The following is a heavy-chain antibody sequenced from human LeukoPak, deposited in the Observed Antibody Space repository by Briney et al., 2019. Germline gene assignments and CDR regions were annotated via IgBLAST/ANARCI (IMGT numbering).Heavy chain of an antibody. J-gene: IGHJ4*02. CDR3: ARDCGYRAKGPFDY. Sequence: GASVKVSCKASGGTFSSYAISWVRQAPGQGLEWMGGIIPIFGTANYAQKFQGRVTMTRDTSISTAYMELSRLRSDDTAVYYCARDCGYRAKGPFDYWGQGTLVTVSS. CDR1: GGTFSSYA. V-gene: IGHV1-69*05. CDR2: IIPIFGTA. D-gene: IGHD5-18*01.